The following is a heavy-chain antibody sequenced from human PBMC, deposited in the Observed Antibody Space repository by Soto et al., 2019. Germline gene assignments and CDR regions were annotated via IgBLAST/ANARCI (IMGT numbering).Heavy chain of an antibody. D-gene: IGHD2-2*01. CDR2: INHSGST. J-gene: IGHJ4*02. CDR3: ASPHCSSTSCFSYFDY. V-gene: IGHV4-34*01. Sequence: ETLSLTCAVYGGSFSGYYWSWIRQPPGKGLEWIGEINHSGSTNYNPSLKGRVTISVDTSKNQFSLKLSSVTAADTAVYYCASPHCSSTSCFSYFDYWGQGTLVTVSS. CDR1: GGSFSGYY.